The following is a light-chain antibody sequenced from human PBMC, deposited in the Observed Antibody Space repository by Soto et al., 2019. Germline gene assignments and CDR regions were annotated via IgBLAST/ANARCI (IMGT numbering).Light chain of an antibody. CDR2: AAS. CDR3: QQYYSYPYMYT. J-gene: IGKJ2*01. Sequence: ALRMTQSPSSLSASTGDRVTITCRASQGISSYLAWYQQKPGKAPKLLIYAASTLQSGVPSRFSGSGSGTDFTLTISCLQSEDFATYYCQQYYSYPYMYTFGQGTKLEIK. CDR1: QGISSY. V-gene: IGKV1-8*01.